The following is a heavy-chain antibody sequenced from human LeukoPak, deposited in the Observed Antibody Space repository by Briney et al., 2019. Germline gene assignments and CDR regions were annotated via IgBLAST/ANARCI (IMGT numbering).Heavy chain of an antibody. D-gene: IGHD6-19*01. J-gene: IGHJ4*02. CDR1: GGSISSYY. CDR2: IHYSGST. CDR3: ARESPYSSGWYFDY. V-gene: IGHV4-59*12. Sequence: PSETLSLTCTVSGGSISSYYWSWIRQPPGKGLEWIGYIHYSGSTNYNPSLKSRVTISVDTSKNHFSLKLSSVTAADTAVYYCARESPYSSGWYFDYWGQGTLVTVSS.